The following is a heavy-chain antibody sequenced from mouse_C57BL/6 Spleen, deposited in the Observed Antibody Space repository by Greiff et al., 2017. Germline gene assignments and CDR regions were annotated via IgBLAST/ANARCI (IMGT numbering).Heavy chain of an antibody. CDR2: IDPSDSYT. CDR1: GYTFTSYW. V-gene: IGHV1-69*01. Sequence: QVQLQQPGAELVMPGASVKLSCKASGYTFTSYWMHWVKQRPGQGLEWIGEIDPSDSYTNYNQKFKGKSTLTVDKSSSTAYMQLSSLASEDSAVYYCAREAYWGQGTLVTVSA. CDR3: AREAY. J-gene: IGHJ3*01.